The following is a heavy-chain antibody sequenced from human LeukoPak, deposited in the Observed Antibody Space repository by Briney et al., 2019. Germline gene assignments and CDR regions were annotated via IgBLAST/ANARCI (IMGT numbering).Heavy chain of an antibody. CDR2: IIPIFGTA. D-gene: IGHD6-13*01. CDR1: GGTFSSYA. J-gene: IGHJ4*02. V-gene: IGHV1-69*06. Sequence: SVKVSCKASGGTFSSYAISWVRQAPGQGLEWMGGIIPIFGTANYAQKFQGRVTITADTSTSTAYMELSSLRSEDTAVYYCARGSSWYDQFDYWGQGTLVTVSS. CDR3: ARGSSWYDQFDY.